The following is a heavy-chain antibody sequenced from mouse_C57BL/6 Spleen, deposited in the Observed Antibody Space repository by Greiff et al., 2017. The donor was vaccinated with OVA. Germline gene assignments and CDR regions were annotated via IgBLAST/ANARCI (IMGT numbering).Heavy chain of an antibody. CDR2: IDPSDSET. CDR3: ARAHYGSISIDN. CDR1: GYTFTSYW. J-gene: IGHJ2*01. Sequence: VQLQQPGAELVRPGSSVKLSCKASGYTFTSYWMHWVKQRPIQGLEWIGNIDPSDSETHYTQKFKDKATLTVDKSSSTAYLQLSSLTSEDSALYYCARAHYGSISIDNWGEGTPLTVSP. V-gene: IGHV1-52*01. D-gene: IGHD1-1*01.